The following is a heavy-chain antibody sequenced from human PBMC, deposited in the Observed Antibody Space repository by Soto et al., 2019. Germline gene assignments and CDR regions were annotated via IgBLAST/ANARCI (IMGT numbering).Heavy chain of an antibody. D-gene: IGHD3-16*02. V-gene: IGHV5-51*01. J-gene: IGHJ4*02. CDR2: IYPSDSDT. CDR3: ARRPGVIVPFDF. Sequence: GESLKISCNSSGCTFTTYWVGWVRERPGEGLGWVGIIYPSDSDTSYSPSFQGHVMFSVDKSLETAYLVWSSLKTSDTAVYFCARRPGVIVPFDFWGQGTQVTVSS. CDR1: GCTFTTYW.